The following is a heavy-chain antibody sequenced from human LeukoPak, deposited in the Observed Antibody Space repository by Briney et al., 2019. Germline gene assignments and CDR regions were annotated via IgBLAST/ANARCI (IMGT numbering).Heavy chain of an antibody. CDR2: IYYSGSA. CDR3: ARDRITHYMDV. V-gene: IGHV4-39*07. CDR1: GGSISSSTYY. J-gene: IGHJ6*03. Sequence: SETLSLTCTVSGGSISSSTYYWGWFRQHPGKGLEWIGSIYYSGSAYYSPSLKSRVTISVDTSKNQFSLKLSSVTAADTAVYYCARDRITHYMDVWGKGTTVTVSS.